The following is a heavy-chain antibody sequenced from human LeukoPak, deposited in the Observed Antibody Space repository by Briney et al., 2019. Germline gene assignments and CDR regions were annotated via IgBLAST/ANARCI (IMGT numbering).Heavy chain of an antibody. CDR2: ISSSSSYI. CDR1: GFTFSSYS. Sequence: GGSLRLSCAASGFTFSSYSMNWVRQAPGKGLEWVSSISSSSSYIYYADSVKGRFTISRDNAKNSLYLQMTSLRAEDTAVYYCAKALDDDAFDIWGQGTMVTVSS. CDR3: AKALDDDAFDI. V-gene: IGHV3-21*01. J-gene: IGHJ3*02.